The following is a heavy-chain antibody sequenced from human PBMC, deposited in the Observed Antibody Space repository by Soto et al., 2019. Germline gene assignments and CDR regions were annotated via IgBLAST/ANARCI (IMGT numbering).Heavy chain of an antibody. D-gene: IGHD3-10*02. V-gene: IGHV3-23*01. Sequence: GGSLRLSCAASGFTFSSYAMSWVRQAPGKGLEWVSTINPSGDTTYYADSVKGRFTFSRDNSKNTVYLQMNSLRAEDTAVYYYAKSREFPGFSVPGDMFCSDYWGQGTLVTVSS. CDR2: INPSGDTT. CDR1: GFTFSSYA. CDR3: AKSREFPGFSVPGDMFCSDY. J-gene: IGHJ4*02.